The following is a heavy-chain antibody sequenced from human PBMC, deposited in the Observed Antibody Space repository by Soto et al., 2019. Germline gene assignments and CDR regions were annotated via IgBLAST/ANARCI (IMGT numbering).Heavy chain of an antibody. Sequence: LRLSCAASGFTFSDYYMSWIRQPPGKGLEWIGYIYYSGSTYYNPSLKSRVTISVDKSKNQFSLKLSSVTAADTAVYYCARDEMTTVTFDYWGQGTLVTVSS. CDR2: IYYSGST. CDR3: ARDEMTTVTFDY. D-gene: IGHD4-17*01. CDR1: GFTFSDYY. J-gene: IGHJ4*02. V-gene: IGHV4-30-4*08.